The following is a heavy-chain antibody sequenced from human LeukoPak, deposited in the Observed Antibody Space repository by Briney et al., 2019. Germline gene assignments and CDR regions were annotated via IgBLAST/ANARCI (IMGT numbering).Heavy chain of an antibody. Sequence: GGSLRLSCAASGFTFSSYGMHWVRHARGKGLERVAVLWYDGSNKYYADSVKGRFTISRDNSKNTLYLQMNSLRAEDTAVYYCAREGGSYGSGYYFDYWGQGTLVTVSS. CDR2: LWYDGSNK. D-gene: IGHD3-10*01. J-gene: IGHJ4*02. V-gene: IGHV3-33*01. CDR1: GFTFSSYG. CDR3: AREGGSYGSGYYFDY.